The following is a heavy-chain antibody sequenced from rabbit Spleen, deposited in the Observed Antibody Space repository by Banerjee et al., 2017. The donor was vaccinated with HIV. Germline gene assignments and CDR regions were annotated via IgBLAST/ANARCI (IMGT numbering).Heavy chain of an antibody. D-gene: IGHD8-1*01. CDR3: ARDTGTSFSSYGMDL. Sequence: QQQLEESGGGLVKPGGTLTLTCKASGIDFSSYYYMCWVRQSPGKGLEWIACIAVGSGGFTYYANWAKGRFTISKTSSTTVTLQMTSLTAADTATYFCARDTGTSFSSYGMDLWGPGTRSPS. J-gene: IGHJ6*01. CDR1: GIDFSSYYY. CDR2: IAVGSGGFT. V-gene: IGHV1S45*01.